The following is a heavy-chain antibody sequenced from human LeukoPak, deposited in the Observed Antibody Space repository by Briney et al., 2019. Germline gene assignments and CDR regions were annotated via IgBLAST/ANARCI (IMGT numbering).Heavy chain of an antibody. CDR2: IETEGDEK. D-gene: IGHD5-12*01. J-gene: IGHJ4*02. CDR1: GFIFSDYW. CDR3: ARDIPSGFYTPDY. Sequence: GGSLRLSCVASGFIFSDYWMSWVRQAPGMGLEWVANIETEGDEKNYVDSVKGRFTISRDNAKNSLYLQMNSLGDEDTAVYYCARDIPSGFYTPDYWGQGTLVTVSS. V-gene: IGHV3-7*01.